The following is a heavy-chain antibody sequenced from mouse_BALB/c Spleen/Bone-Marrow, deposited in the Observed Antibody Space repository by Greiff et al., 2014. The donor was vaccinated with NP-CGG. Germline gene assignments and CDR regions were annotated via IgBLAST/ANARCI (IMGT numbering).Heavy chain of an antibody. CDR3: ARINGYDY. J-gene: IGHJ2*01. CDR2: IDPSTGRT. Sequence: VKLMESGAELVKPGASVKLSCKASGYTFTSYWMHWVKQRPGQGLEWIGEIDPSTGRTDYNKKFKSQATPTVDKSSSTAYMHLSSLTSEDSAVYYCARINGYDYWGQGTTLTVSS. D-gene: IGHD2-2*01. CDR1: GYTFTSYW. V-gene: IGHV1S81*02.